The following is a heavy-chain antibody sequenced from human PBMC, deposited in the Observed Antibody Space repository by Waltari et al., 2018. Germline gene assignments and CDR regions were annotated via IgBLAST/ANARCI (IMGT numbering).Heavy chain of an antibody. J-gene: IGHJ6*03. V-gene: IGHV3-30*02. CDR3: AKSAKPAYYYYYMDV. Sequence: QLQLQESGPGLVKPSETLSLTCTVSGGSISSSSYYWGWIRQPPGKGLEWVAVIWYDGSNKYYADSVKGRFTISRDNSKNTLYLQMNSLRAEDTAMYYCAKSAKPAYYYYYMDVWGKGTTVTVSS. CDR1: GGSISSSSYY. CDR2: IWYDGSNK.